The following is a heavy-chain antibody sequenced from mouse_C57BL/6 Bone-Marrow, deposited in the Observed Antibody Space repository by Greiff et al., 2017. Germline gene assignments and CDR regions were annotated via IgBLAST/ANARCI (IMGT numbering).Heavy chain of an antibody. CDR1: GFTFSSYA. D-gene: IGHD1-1*01. CDR3: ARERHYGSSFWYFDV. Sequence: EVKLMESGGGLVKPGGSLKLSCAASGFTFSSYAMSWVRQTPEKRLEWVATISDGGSYTYYPDNVKGRFTISRDNAKNNLYLQMSHLKSEDTAMYYCARERHYGSSFWYFDVWGTGTTVTVSS. V-gene: IGHV5-4*01. J-gene: IGHJ1*03. CDR2: ISDGGSYT.